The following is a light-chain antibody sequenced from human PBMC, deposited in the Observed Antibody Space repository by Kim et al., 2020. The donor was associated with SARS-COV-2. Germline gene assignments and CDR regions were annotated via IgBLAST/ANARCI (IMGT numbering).Light chain of an antibody. V-gene: IGKV1-5*03. J-gene: IGKJ1*01. CDR1: QSISSW. CDR3: QQYNSYPRT. CDR2: KAS. Sequence: DIQMTQSPSTLSASVGDRVTITCRASQSISSWLAWYQQKPGKAPKLLIFKASNLESGVPSRFSGSESGTEFTLTISSLQPDDSASYYCQQYNSYPRTFGQGTKVDIK.